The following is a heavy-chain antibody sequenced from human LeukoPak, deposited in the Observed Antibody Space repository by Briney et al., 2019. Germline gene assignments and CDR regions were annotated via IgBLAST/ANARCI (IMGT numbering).Heavy chain of an antibody. Sequence: GGSLRLSCVASGFPFSSYWMTWVRQAPGRGLEWVANIKQDGSKKSYVDSVKGRFSISRDNAKNSLYLQMNSLRAEDTAIYYCTRVGYIDEGIDYWGQGTLVTVSS. CDR3: TRVGYIDEGIDY. CDR1: GFPFSSYW. CDR2: IKQDGSKK. D-gene: IGHD5-24*01. J-gene: IGHJ4*02. V-gene: IGHV3-7*04.